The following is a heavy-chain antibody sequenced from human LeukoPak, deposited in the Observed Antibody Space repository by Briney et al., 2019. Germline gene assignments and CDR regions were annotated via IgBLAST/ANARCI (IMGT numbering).Heavy chain of an antibody. Sequence: GESLKISCKVSGYTFINYWIGWVRQMPGKGLEWMGIIYPGDSDTRYSPSFKGQVTISADKSISTAYLQWSSLKASDTAMYYCARHDSAGGFDFWGQGTLVTVSS. CDR1: GYTFINYW. CDR2: IYPGDSDT. J-gene: IGHJ4*02. D-gene: IGHD1-14*01. V-gene: IGHV5-51*01. CDR3: ARHDSAGGFDF.